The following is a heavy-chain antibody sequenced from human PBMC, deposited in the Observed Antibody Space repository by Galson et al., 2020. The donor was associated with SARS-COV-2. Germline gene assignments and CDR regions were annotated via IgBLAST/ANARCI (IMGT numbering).Heavy chain of an antibody. V-gene: IGHV2-5*02. J-gene: IGHJ1*01. CDR3: EHRLVSYNLDTEYFQH. Sequence: KMSGPTLVKPSQTLTLTCTFSGLSLSSSGGGVAWIRQPPGKALEWLALIYWDDDKRYSPSLKSRLTITKDTSKNQVLLTMTNMDPVDTATYYCEHRLVSYNLDTEYFQHWGQGTLVTVSS. CDR2: IYWDDDK. CDR1: GLSLSSSGGG. D-gene: IGHD1-1*01.